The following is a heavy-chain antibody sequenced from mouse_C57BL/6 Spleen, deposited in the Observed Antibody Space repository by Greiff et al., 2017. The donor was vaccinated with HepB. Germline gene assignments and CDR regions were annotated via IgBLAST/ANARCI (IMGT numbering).Heavy chain of an antibody. V-gene: IGHV2-5*01. CDR2: IWRGGST. D-gene: IGHD2-13*01. CDR1: GFSLTSYG. Sequence: LQESGPGLVQPSQSLSITCTVSGFSLTSYGVHWVRQSPGKGLEWLGVIWRGGSTDYNAAFMSRLSITKDNSKSQVFFKMNSLQADDTAIYYCAKRGDYGYFDVWGTGTTVTVSS. CDR3: AKRGDYGYFDV. J-gene: IGHJ1*03.